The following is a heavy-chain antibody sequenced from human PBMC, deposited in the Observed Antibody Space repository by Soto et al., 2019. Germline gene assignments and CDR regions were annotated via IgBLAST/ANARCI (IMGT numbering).Heavy chain of an antibody. Sequence: EVQLVESGGGLVQPGGSLRLSCTASGFTFSNYWMDWVRQAPGEGLEWVANINTDGSEEHYVDSVKGRFTISRDNARNSLYLQMSRLTAEDSALYYCSRSRDSWGQGNLVTVAS. CDR1: GFTFSNYW. J-gene: IGHJ4*02. CDR2: INTDGSEE. CDR3: SRSRDS. V-gene: IGHV3-7*01.